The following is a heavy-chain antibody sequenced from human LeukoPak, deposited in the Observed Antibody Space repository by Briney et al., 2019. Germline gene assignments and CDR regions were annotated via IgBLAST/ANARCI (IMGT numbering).Heavy chain of an antibody. CDR1: GGSISSYY. V-gene: IGHV4-59*08. J-gene: IGHJ4*02. CDR3: ARFLSSGWLLDY. CDR2: IYYSGST. D-gene: IGHD6-19*01. Sequence: TSETLSLTCTVSGGSISSYYWSWIRQPPGKGLEWIGYIYYSGSTNYNPPLKSRVTISVDTSKNQFSLKLSSVTAADTAVYYCARFLSSGWLLDYWGQGTLVTVSS.